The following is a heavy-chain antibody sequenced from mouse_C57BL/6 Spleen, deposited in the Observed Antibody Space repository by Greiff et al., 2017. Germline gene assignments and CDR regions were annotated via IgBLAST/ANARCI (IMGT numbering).Heavy chain of an antibody. V-gene: IGHV1-7*01. J-gene: IGHJ4*01. Sequence: QVQLQQPGAELAKPGASVKLSCKASGYTFTSYWMHWVKQRPGQGLEWIGYINPCSGYTKYNQKFKDKATLTADKSSSTAYMQLSSLTYEDSAVYYYARPYYGSGFLYSMDYWGQGTSVTVSS. CDR3: ARPYYGSGFLYSMDY. D-gene: IGHD1-1*01. CDR1: GYTFTSYW. CDR2: INPCSGYT.